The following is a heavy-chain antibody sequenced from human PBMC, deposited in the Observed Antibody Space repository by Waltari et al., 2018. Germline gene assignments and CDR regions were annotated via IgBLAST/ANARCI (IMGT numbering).Heavy chain of an antibody. J-gene: IGHJ4*02. V-gene: IGHV1-69*01. CDR2: IIPIFGTA. CDR3: ARDDSSGFGNDVFDY. D-gene: IGHD3-22*01. Sequence: QVQLVQSGAEVKKPGSSVKVSCKASGGTFSSYAISWVRQAPGQGLEWMGGIIPIFGTANDAQNVRGRVTITADESTSTAYMELSSLRSEDTAVYYCARDDSSGFGNDVFDYWGQGTLVTVSS. CDR1: GGTFSSYA.